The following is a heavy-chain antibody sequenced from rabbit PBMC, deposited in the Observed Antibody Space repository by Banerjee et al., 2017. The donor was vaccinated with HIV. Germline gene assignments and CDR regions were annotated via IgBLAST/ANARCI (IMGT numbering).Heavy chain of an antibody. CDR3: ARDGGSGWGAPYYFNL. J-gene: IGHJ4*01. V-gene: IGHV1S40*01. Sequence: QSLEESGGRLVKPGASLTLTCTASGFSFSNKYVMCWVRQAPGKGLEWIACINTNSGNAVYASWAKGRFTIYKTSSTTVTLQMTSLTAADTATYFCARDGGSGWGAPYYFNLWGPGTLVTVS. CDR1: GFSFSNKYV. D-gene: IGHD4-1*01. CDR2: INTNSGNA.